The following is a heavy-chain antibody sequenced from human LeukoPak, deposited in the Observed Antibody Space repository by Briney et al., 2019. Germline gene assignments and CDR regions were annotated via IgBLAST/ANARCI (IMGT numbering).Heavy chain of an antibody. J-gene: IGHJ4*02. CDR2: ISGSGGST. CDR3: AKDEDGIDY. Sequence: GGSLRLSCAASGFTFSGYGMHWVRQAPGKGLEWVSAISGSGGSTYYADSVKGRFTISRDNSKNTLYLQMNSLRAEDTAVYYCAKDEDGIDYWGQGTLVTVSS. CDR1: GFTFSGYG. V-gene: IGHV3-23*01.